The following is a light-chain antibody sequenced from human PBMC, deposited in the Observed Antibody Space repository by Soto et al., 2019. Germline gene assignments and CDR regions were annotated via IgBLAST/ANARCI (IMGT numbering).Light chain of an antibody. J-gene: IGKJ4*01. V-gene: IGKV3D-15*02. Sequence: EIVMTQSPATLSVSPGERATLSCRASQSVSSNLAWYQQKPGQAPRLLIYSASTRATGIPDRFSGSGSGTDFTLTISRLEPEDFAVYYCQQYGTSPLTFGGGTKVDIK. CDR3: QQYGTSPLT. CDR2: SAS. CDR1: QSVSSN.